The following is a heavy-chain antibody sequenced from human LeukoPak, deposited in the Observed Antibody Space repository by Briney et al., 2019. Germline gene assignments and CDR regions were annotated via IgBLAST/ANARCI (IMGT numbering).Heavy chain of an antibody. CDR3: ARVEYQLLSVYYYYGMDV. CDR1: GFTVSSNY. CDR2: IYSGGST. J-gene: IGHJ6*02. Sequence: GGSLRLSCAASGFTVSSNYMSWVRQAPGKGLEWVSVIYSGGSTYYADSVKGRFTISRDNSKNTLYLQMNSLRAEDTAVYYCARVEYQLLSVYYYYGMDVWGQGTTVTVSS. V-gene: IGHV3-53*01. D-gene: IGHD2-2*01.